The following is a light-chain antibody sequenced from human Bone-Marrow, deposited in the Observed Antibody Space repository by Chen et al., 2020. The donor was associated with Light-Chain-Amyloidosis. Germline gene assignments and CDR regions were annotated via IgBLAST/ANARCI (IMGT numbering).Light chain of an antibody. CDR3: SSYTSTYTLR. CDR1: SSDVGHYNY. Sequence: QSALTQPASVSGSPGQSITISCTGTSSDVGHYNYVSWYQQHPGKAPKILINDVSNRPSGVSNLFSGSKSGNTASLASSGLQAEDEADYYCSSYTSTYTLRFGGGTKLTVL. J-gene: IGLJ2*01. V-gene: IGLV2-14*03. CDR2: DVS.